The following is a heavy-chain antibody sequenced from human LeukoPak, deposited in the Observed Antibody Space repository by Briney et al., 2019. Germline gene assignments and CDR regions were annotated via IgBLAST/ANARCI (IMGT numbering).Heavy chain of an antibody. CDR2: ISTTSGTI. J-gene: IGHJ5*02. D-gene: IGHD6-13*01. CDR1: GFSFSTYS. Sequence: LAGGSLRLSCAASGFSFSTYSMNWVRQAPGKGLEWVSYISTTSGTIHYADSVKGRFTISRDNAKNSLYLQMNSLRAEDTAVYYCARDVYSSSWDPSNWFDPWGQGTLVTVSS. V-gene: IGHV3-48*04. CDR3: ARDVYSSSWDPSNWFDP.